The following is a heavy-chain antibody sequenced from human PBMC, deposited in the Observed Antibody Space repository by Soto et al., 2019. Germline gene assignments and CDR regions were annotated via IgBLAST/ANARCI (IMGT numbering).Heavy chain of an antibody. CDR2: IYYSGST. CDR1: GGSISSYY. J-gene: IGHJ3*02. D-gene: IGHD2-15*01. V-gene: IGHV4-59*08. Sequence: QVQLQESGPGLVKPSETLSLTCTVSGGSISSYYWSWIRQPPGKGLEWIGYIYYSGSTNYNPSLKIRVTISVDTSKNQFSLKLSSVTAADTAVYYCARLMGYCSGGSCPGRDAFDIWGQGTMVTVSS. CDR3: ARLMGYCSGGSCPGRDAFDI.